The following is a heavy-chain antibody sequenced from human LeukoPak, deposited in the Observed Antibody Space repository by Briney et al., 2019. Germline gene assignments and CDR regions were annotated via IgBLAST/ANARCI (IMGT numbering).Heavy chain of an antibody. D-gene: IGHD2-2*01. CDR2: IRSDGDIK. CDR1: GFTFSSFG. Sequence: PGGSLRLSCAASGFTFSSFGMHWVRQAPGKGQEWVAFIRSDGDIKYYADSVKGRFTISRDNSKNTLYLQMNSLRADDTAVYYCAKDLPVAYFDYWGQGTLVTVSS. CDR3: AKDLPVAYFDY. V-gene: IGHV3-30*02. J-gene: IGHJ4*02.